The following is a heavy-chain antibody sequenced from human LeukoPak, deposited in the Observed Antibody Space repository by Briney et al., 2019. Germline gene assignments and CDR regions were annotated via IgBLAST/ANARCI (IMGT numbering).Heavy chain of an antibody. V-gene: IGHV3-30*18. CDR2: ISYDGSNK. Sequence: PGGSLRPSCAASGFTLSRYGMHGVGQAPAKGLAWVAVISYDGSNKYYADSVKGRFTISRDNSKNTLYLQMNSLRAEDTAVYYCANLIAAADHYYYGMDVWGQGTTVTVSS. D-gene: IGHD6-13*01. J-gene: IGHJ6*02. CDR1: GFTLSRYG. CDR3: ANLIAAADHYYYGMDV.